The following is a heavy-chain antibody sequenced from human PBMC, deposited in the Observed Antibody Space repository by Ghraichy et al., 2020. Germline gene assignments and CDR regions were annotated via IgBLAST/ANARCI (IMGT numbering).Heavy chain of an antibody. CDR3: ARDPNFGVDDFDY. Sequence: GGSLRLSCAASGFTFSSYSMNWVRQAPGKGLEWVSSISSSSSYIYYADSVKGRFTISRDNAKNSLYLQMNSLRAEDTAVYYCARDPNFGVDDFDYWGQGTLVTVSS. J-gene: IGHJ4*02. V-gene: IGHV3-21*01. D-gene: IGHD3-3*01. CDR1: GFTFSSYS. CDR2: ISSSSSYI.